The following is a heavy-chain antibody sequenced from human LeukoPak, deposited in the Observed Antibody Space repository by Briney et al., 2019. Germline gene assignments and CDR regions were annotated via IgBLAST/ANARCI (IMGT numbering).Heavy chain of an antibody. CDR1: GYSFTTYW. D-gene: IGHD3-22*01. CDR3: ARRDSSSPFDY. CDR2: IYSGDSDT. V-gene: IGHV5-51*01. Sequence: GESLKISCKGSGYSFTTYWIGWVRQMPGKGLEWMGIIYSGDSDTRYSPSFQGQVTISADKSISTAYLQWSSLKASDTAIYYCARRDSSSPFDYWGQGTLVTVSS. J-gene: IGHJ4*02.